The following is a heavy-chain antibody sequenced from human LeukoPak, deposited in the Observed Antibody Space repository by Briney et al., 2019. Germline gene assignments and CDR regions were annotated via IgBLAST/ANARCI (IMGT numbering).Heavy chain of an antibody. CDR3: ARGSYYNDSSGYFDY. V-gene: IGHV1-69*05. J-gene: IGHJ4*02. CDR2: IIPIFGTA. Sequence: ASVKVSCKASGGTFSSYAISWVRQAPGQGLEWMGRIIPIFGTANYAQKFQGRVTITTDESTSTAYMELSSLRSEDTAVYYCARGSYYNDSSGYFDYWGQGTLVTVSS. D-gene: IGHD3-22*01. CDR1: GGTFSSYA.